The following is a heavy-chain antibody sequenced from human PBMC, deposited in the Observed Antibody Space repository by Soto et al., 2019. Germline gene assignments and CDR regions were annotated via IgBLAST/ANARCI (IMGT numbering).Heavy chain of an antibody. CDR1: GVSISSGHDY. Sequence: SETLSLTCTVSGVSISSGHDYWGWIRQPPGKGLEWIGSIYYSGSTYYNPSLKSRVTISADTSKNQFSLRLSSVTAADTAVYYCARVSGTYSSFLDYWGQGTLVTVSS. V-gene: IGHV4-39*01. J-gene: IGHJ4*02. CDR2: IYYSGST. D-gene: IGHD5-18*01. CDR3: ARVSGTYSSFLDY.